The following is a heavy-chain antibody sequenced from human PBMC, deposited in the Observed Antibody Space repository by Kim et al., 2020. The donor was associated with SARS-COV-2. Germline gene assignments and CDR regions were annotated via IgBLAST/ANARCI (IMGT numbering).Heavy chain of an antibody. J-gene: IGHJ6*02. Sequence: GGSLRLSCAASGFTFSSYGMHWVRQAPGKGLEWVAVIWYDGSNKYYADSVKGRFTISRDNSKNTLYLQMNSLRAEDTAVYYCAPDNTYYYGSGFYYYYGMDVWGQGTTVTVSS. V-gene: IGHV3-33*01. CDR1: GFTFSSYG. D-gene: IGHD3-10*01. CDR2: IWYDGSNK. CDR3: APDNTYYYGSGFYYYYGMDV.